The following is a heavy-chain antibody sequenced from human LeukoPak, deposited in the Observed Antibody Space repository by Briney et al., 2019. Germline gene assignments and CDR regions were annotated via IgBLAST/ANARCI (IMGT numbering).Heavy chain of an antibody. CDR2: ISSSSSNR. J-gene: IGHJ4*02. CDR1: GFTFSDYY. V-gene: IGHV3-11*06. Sequence: GGSLRLSCAASGFTFSDYYMSWIRQAPGKGLEWVSYISSSSSNRNYADSVKGRFTISRDNAKNSLYLQMNSLRAEDTAVYYCAGAQYYLDSWGQGTLVTVSS. CDR3: AGAQYYLDS.